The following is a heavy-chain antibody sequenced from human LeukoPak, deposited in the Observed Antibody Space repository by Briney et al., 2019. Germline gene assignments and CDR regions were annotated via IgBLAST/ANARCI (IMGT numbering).Heavy chain of an antibody. CDR3: VKRVDGNYDFEASSYLAS. J-gene: IGHJ4*02. D-gene: IGHD3-3*01. V-gene: IGHV3-33*06. CDR2: IWYDGGQK. CDR1: GFTMKNFG. Sequence: GGSLRLSCEASGFTMKNFGMHWVRQAPGKGREWVEVIWYDGGQKNYVESVKGRFTISRENSMNTLSLQRNGLRAEDTGVYYCVKRVDGNYDFEASSYLASWGQGTLVTV.